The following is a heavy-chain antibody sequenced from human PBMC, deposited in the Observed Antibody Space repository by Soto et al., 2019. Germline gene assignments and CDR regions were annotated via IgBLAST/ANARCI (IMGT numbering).Heavy chain of an antibody. D-gene: IGHD3-10*01. V-gene: IGHV1-18*01. Sequence: QVQLVQSGPEVTKPGASVKVSCRASGYTFTSYGISWLRQAPGQGLEWMGWVSASNANTDYALKFQGRVTLTTDTSTSTAYMELRSLRSDDTAVYYCARDRGARWFQHWGQGTLVTVSS. CDR2: VSASNANT. J-gene: IGHJ1*01. CDR3: ARDRGARWFQH. CDR1: GYTFTSYG.